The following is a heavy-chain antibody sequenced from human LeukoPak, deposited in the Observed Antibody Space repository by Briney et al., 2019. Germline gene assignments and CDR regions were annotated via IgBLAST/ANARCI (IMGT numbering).Heavy chain of an antibody. CDR2: ISGSGGNT. Sequence: GASLRLSCAASGFTFSSYTMSWVRQAPGKGLEWVSVISGSGGNTYYADSVKGRFTISRDNSKNTLYLQMNSLRAEDTAIYYCAKDGKGAPVAGTGYFDYWGQGTLVTVSS. V-gene: IGHV3-23*01. D-gene: IGHD6-19*01. CDR3: AKDGKGAPVAGTGYFDY. J-gene: IGHJ4*02. CDR1: GFTFSSYT.